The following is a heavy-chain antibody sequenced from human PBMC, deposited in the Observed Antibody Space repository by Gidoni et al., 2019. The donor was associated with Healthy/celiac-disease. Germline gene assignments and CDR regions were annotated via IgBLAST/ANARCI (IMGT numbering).Heavy chain of an antibody. CDR1: GGSIRSSSYY. CDR3: ARRRVAASPGWFDP. V-gene: IGHV4-39*01. D-gene: IGHD2-15*01. CDR2: IYYSGST. J-gene: IGHJ5*02. Sequence: QLQLQESGPGLVKPSETMSLTCTVSGGSIRSSSYYWGWIRQPPGKGLEWIGSIYYSGSTYYNPSLKSRVTISVDTSKNQFSLTLSSVTAADTAVYYCARRRVAASPGWFDPWGQGTLVTVSS.